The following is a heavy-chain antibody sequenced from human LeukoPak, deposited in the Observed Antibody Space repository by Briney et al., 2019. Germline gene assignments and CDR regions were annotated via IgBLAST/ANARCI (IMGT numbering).Heavy chain of an antibody. J-gene: IGHJ4*02. Sequence: SETLSLTCAVYGGSFSGYYWSWIRQPPGKGLEWIGEINHSGSTNYNPSLKSRVTILVDTSKNQFSLKLSSVTAADTAVYYCARSRGRKVTPFDYWGQGILVTVSS. V-gene: IGHV4-34*01. D-gene: IGHD3-10*01. CDR1: GGSFSGYY. CDR2: INHSGST. CDR3: ARSRGRKVTPFDY.